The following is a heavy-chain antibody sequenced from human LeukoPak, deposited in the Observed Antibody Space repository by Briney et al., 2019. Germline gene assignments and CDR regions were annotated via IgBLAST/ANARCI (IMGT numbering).Heavy chain of an antibody. V-gene: IGHV3-74*01. Sequence: GGSLRLSCAASGFTFSDYWMHWVRQAPGKGLLWVSHINSDGSITDYADSVKGRFTISRDNSKNTLYLQMNSLRAEDAAVYYCAKDLHAFYDSSGYFDYWGQGTLVTVSS. D-gene: IGHD3-22*01. CDR2: INSDGSIT. CDR3: AKDLHAFYDSSGYFDY. CDR1: GFTFSDYW. J-gene: IGHJ4*02.